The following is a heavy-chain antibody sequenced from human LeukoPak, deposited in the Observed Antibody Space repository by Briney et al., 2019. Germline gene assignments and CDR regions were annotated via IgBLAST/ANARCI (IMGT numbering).Heavy chain of an antibody. J-gene: IGHJ6*02. V-gene: IGHV4-59*01. CDR3: ASATKGYCSSTSCYLNGRDYYYGMDV. Sequence: SETLSLTCTVSGGSISNYYWSWIRQPPGKGLEWIGYIYYSGSTNYNPSLKSRVTISVDTSKNQFSLKLSSVTAADTAVYYCASATKGYCSSTSCYLNGRDYYYGMDVWGQGTTVTVSS. CDR1: GGSISNYY. D-gene: IGHD2-2*01. CDR2: IYYSGST.